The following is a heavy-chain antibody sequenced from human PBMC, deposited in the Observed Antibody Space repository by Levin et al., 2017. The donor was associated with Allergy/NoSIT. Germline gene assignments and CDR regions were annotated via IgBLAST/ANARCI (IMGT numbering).Heavy chain of an antibody. CDR3: AKFRIFGVVDD. CDR1: GGSVSNANYY. D-gene: IGHD3-3*01. V-gene: IGHV4-61*01. J-gene: IGHJ4*02. Sequence: SETLSLTCTVSGGSVSNANYYWNWIRQSPGKGLEWIGFIFYTGDTNYNPSLKSRVTMSLDTPKNQFSLSLSSVTAADTAVYYCAKFRIFGVVDDWGPGTLVTVSS. CDR2: IFYTGDT.